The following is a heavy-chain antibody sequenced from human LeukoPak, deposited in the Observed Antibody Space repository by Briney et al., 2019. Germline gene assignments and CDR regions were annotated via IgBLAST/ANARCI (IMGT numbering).Heavy chain of an antibody. D-gene: IGHD4-17*01. CDR3: ARPQGGDYGDAFDI. CDR1: GFTFSSYW. J-gene: IGHJ3*02. CDR2: IKQDGSEK. V-gene: IGHV3-7*01. Sequence: PGGSLRLSCAAPGFTFSSYWMSWVRQAPGKGLEWVANIKQDGSEKYYVDSVKGRFTISRDNAKNSLYLQMNSLRAEDTAVYYCARPQGGDYGDAFDIWGQGTMVTVSS.